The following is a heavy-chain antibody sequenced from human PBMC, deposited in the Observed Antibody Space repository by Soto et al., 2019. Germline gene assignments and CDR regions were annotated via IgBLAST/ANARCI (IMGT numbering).Heavy chain of an antibody. J-gene: IGHJ4*02. D-gene: IGHD2-21*01. Sequence: EVQLVESGGGLVEPGESLRLSCAASGFTFNNAWMSWVRQAPGKGLEWVGRIKSRADGETTDYAVPVKGRFTISRDDSKNTLSLQMHVLKLEYPAVYHCRTGPVVAKYYFDFWGQGTLVTVSS. CDR1: GFTFNNAW. V-gene: IGHV3-15*01. CDR3: RTGPVVAKYYFDF. CDR2: IKSRADGETT.